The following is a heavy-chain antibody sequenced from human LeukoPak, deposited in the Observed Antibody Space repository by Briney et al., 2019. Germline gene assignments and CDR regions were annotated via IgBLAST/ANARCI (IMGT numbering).Heavy chain of an antibody. Sequence: SETLSLTCAVYGVSFRHYYWSWLRHPPGRGLEWIGEINDSGRTNYNPSLMSRVTVSVDTSKNQFSLRLTSVTATDTAVYYCARRWNYGRNYYIDVWGNGATVSVSS. CDR1: GVSFRHYY. J-gene: IGHJ6*03. D-gene: IGHD1-7*01. CDR3: ARRWNYGRNYYIDV. V-gene: IGHV4-34*01. CDR2: INDSGRT.